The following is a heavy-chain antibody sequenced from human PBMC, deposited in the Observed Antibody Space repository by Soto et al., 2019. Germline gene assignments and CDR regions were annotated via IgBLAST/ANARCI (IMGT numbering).Heavy chain of an antibody. CDR1: GGSISSSSYY. CDR2: IYYSGST. D-gene: IGHD2-15*01. V-gene: IGHV4-39*01. J-gene: IGHJ6*03. Sequence: SETLSLTCTVSGGSISSSSYYWGWIRQPPGKGLEWIGSIYYSGSTYYNPSLKSRVTISVDTSKNQFSLKLSSVTAADTAVYYCARLPGGEYCSGGSCYSHYYYMDVWGKGTTVTVSS. CDR3: ARLPGGEYCSGGSCYSHYYYMDV.